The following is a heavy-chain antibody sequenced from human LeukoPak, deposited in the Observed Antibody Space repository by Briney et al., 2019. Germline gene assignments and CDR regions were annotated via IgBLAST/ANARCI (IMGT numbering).Heavy chain of an antibody. CDR1: DGSFNVYY. D-gene: IGHD5-12*01. CDR2: INHGGGT. V-gene: IGHV4-34*01. CDR3: TRRAYTYDSYFFDH. Sequence: PSETLSLTCAVYDGSFNVYYWTWIRQSPAKGLEWIGEINHGGGTMYNPSLKSRVTMSVDTSKSQFSLKLTSVTAADTAVYYCTRRAYTYDSYFFDHWGLGTLVTVSS. J-gene: IGHJ4*02.